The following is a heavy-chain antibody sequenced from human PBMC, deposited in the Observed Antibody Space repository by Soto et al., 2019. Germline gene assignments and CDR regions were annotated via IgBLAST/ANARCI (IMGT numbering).Heavy chain of an antibody. V-gene: IGHV3-53*04. CDR1: GFTVSSNY. J-gene: IGHJ6*03. D-gene: IGHD4-17*01. Sequence: GGSLRLSCAASGFTVSSNYMSWVRQAPGKGLEWVSVIYSGGSTYYADSVKGRFTISRHNSKNTLYLQMNSLRAEDTAVYYCARCPGSDYGDAAYMDVWGKGTTVTVSS. CDR2: IYSGGST. CDR3: ARCPGSDYGDAAYMDV.